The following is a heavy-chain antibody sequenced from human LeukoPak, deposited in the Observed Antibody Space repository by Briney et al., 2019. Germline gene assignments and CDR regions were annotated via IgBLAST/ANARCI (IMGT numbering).Heavy chain of an antibody. CDR3: ARNYRSSYGMDV. J-gene: IGHJ6*02. CDR1: GYTFTSYA. D-gene: IGHD1-26*01. V-gene: IGHV1-3*01. Sequence: ASVKVSCKASGYTFTSYAMHWVRQAPGQRLEWMGWINAGNGNTKYSQKFQGRVTITRDTSASTAYMELSSLRSEDTAVYYCARNYRSSYGMDVWGQGTTVTVSS. CDR2: INAGNGNT.